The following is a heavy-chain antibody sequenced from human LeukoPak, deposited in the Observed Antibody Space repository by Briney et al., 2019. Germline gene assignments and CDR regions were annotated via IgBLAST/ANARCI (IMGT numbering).Heavy chain of an antibody. CDR1: GYTFTSYG. CDR3: AREHSSGWYGVLYGMDV. Sequence: ASVKVSCKASGYTFTSYGISWVRQAPGQGLEWMGWISAYNGNTNYAQKLQGRVTMTTDTSTSTAYMELRSLRSDDTAVYYCAREHSSGWYGVLYGMDVWGQGTTVTVSS. J-gene: IGHJ6*02. V-gene: IGHV1-18*01. D-gene: IGHD6-19*01. CDR2: ISAYNGNT.